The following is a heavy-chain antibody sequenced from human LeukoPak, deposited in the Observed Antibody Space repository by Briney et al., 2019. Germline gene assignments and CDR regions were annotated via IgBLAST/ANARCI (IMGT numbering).Heavy chain of an antibody. CDR3: ARDPGHSYYYYYYMDV. J-gene: IGHJ6*03. Sequence: GASVKVLLKAFGYTLTSYRIRLGGQAAGQGPELIGWLSSYNGNTNYAQKLQGRVTMTTDTSTSTAYMELRSLRSDDTAVYYCARDPGHSYYYYYYMDVWGKGTTVTVSS. CDR2: LSSYNGNT. D-gene: IGHD3-10*01. V-gene: IGHV1-18*01. CDR1: GYTLTSYR.